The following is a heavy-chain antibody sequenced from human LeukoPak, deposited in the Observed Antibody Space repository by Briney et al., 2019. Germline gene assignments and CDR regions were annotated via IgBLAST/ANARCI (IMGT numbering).Heavy chain of an antibody. V-gene: IGHV3-9*01. D-gene: IGHD6-6*01. CDR3: ARDRTPVGIAAPSRAPAFDI. CDR1: GFTFDDYA. J-gene: IGHJ3*02. CDR2: ISWSSGTI. Sequence: GGSLRLSCAASGFTFDDYAMHWVRQAPGRGLEWVSGISWSSGTIDYADSVRGRFTISRDNSKNTLYLQMNSLRAEDTAVYYCARDRTPVGIAAPSRAPAFDIWGQGTMVTVSS.